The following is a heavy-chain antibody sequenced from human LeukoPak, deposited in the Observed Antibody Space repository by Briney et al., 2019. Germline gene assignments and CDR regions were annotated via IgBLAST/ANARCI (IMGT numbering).Heavy chain of an antibody. J-gene: IGHJ4*02. Sequence: SETLSLTCTVSGGSISTYYWSWIRQTPGKGLEWIGYIYYTGNTNYNPSLKSRVTISVDTSKNQFSLKLSSVTAADTAVYYCARGLFGGGSFSVDYWGQGTLVTVSS. CDR1: GGSISTYY. CDR3: ARGLFGGGSFSVDY. CDR2: IYYTGNT. V-gene: IGHV4-59*01. D-gene: IGHD2-15*01.